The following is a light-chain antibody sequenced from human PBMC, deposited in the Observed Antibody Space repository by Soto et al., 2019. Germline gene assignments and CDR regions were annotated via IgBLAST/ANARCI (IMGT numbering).Light chain of an antibody. CDR1: SSDVGSYNL. Sequence: QSALTQPASVSGSPGQSITISCTGTSSDVGSYNLVSWYQQHPGKAPKLMIYEGSKRPSGVSNRFSGSKSGNTASLTISGLQAEDEADYSCCSYAGSSPGVFGGGTQLPVL. V-gene: IGLV2-23*01. J-gene: IGLJ3*02. CDR2: EGS. CDR3: CSYAGSSPGV.